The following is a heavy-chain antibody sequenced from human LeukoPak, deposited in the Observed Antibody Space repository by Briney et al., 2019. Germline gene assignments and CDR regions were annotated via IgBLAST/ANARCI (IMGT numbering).Heavy chain of an antibody. V-gene: IGHV3-21*01. D-gene: IGHD1-1*01. CDR2: ISSSSCYI. Sequence: SGGSLRLSCAASGFTFSSYSMNWVRQAPGKGLEWVSSISSSSCYIYYADSVKGRYTISRDNAKNSLYLQMNSLRAEDTAVYYCASELATYYFDYWGQGTLVTVSS. CDR3: ASELATYYFDY. J-gene: IGHJ4*02. CDR1: GFTFSSYS.